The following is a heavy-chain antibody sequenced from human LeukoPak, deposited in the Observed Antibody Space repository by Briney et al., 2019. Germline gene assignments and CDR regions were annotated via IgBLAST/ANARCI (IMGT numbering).Heavy chain of an antibody. CDR2: TYYTGSA. V-gene: IGHV4-59*08. Sequence: AETLSLTCTVSGGSITNYYWSWIRHSSGKGLEWIGYTYYTGSAYYSPSLKSRVTISVDTSKNQFSLILTSVTAADTAMYYCARSNFSSSWDLWGQGTLVTVYS. CDR3: ARSNFSSSWDL. CDR1: GGSITNYY. J-gene: IGHJ4*02. D-gene: IGHD6-13*01.